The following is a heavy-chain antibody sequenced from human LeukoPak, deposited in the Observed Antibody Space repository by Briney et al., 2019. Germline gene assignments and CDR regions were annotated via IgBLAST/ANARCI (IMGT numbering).Heavy chain of an antibody. CDR3: ARQIPTQDGMDV. Sequence: SETLSLTCTVSGGSISSYYWSWIRQPPGKGLEWIGYIYYNESTNYNPSLKSRVTISVDTSKNQFSLKLSSVTAADTAVYYCARQIPTQDGMDVWGQGTTVTVSS. CDR2: IYYNEST. V-gene: IGHV4-59*01. CDR1: GGSISSYY. J-gene: IGHJ6*02.